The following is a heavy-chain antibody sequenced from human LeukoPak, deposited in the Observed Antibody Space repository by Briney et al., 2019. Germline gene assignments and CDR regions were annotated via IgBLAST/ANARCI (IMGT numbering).Heavy chain of an antibody. CDR1: GGTSSSYA. J-gene: IGHJ4*02. CDR2: IIPIFGTA. Sequence: SVKVSCKASGGTSSSYAISWVRQAPGPGLEWMGGIIPIFGTANYAQKFQGRVTITADESTSTAYMELSSLRSEDTAVYYCAREDNYYDSSGYFDYWGQGTLVTVSS. D-gene: IGHD3-22*01. CDR3: AREDNYYDSSGYFDY. V-gene: IGHV1-69*01.